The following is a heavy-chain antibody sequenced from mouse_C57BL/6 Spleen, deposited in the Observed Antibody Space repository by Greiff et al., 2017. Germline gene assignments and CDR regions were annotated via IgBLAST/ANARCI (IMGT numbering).Heavy chain of an antibody. CDR3: ARDDSEDY. V-gene: IGHV1-55*01. Sequence: QVQLQQSGAELVKPGASVKMSCTASGYTFTSSWLTWVKQRPGQGLEWIGDIYPGSGSTNYNEKFKSKATLTVDTSSSTAYMQLSSLTSEDSAVYYCARDDSEDYWGQGTTLTVSS. D-gene: IGHD2-12*01. J-gene: IGHJ2*01. CDR2: IYPGSGST. CDR1: GYTFTSSW.